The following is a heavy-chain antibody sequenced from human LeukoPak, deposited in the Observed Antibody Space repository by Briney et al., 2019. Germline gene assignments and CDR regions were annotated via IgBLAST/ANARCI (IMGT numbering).Heavy chain of an antibody. J-gene: IGHJ5*02. Sequence: SEILSLTCAAYGGSFSGYYCSWIRQPPGKGLEWIGEINHSGSTNYNPSLKSRVTISVDTSKNQFSLKLSSVTAADTAVYYCAGWGPGRFLNWFDPWGQGTMVTVSS. CDR3: AGWGPGRFLNWFDP. D-gene: IGHD2/OR15-2a*01. CDR1: GGSFSGYY. V-gene: IGHV4-34*01. CDR2: INHSGST.